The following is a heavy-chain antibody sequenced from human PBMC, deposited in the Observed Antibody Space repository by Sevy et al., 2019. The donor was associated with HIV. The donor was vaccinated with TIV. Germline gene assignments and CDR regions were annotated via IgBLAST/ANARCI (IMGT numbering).Heavy chain of an antibody. V-gene: IGHV3-23*01. J-gene: IGHJ4*02. CDR3: AREGCTRPHDY. CDR1: GFAFYDYS. D-gene: IGHD2-8*01. Sequence: GGSLRLSCAASGFAFYDYSMSWIRQAPGKGLEWVATLSFGCGKINYADSVNGRFTISRDNSQNSFYLQMDNLRVEDTALYYCAREGCTRPHDYWGQGTRVTVSS. CDR2: LSFGCGKI.